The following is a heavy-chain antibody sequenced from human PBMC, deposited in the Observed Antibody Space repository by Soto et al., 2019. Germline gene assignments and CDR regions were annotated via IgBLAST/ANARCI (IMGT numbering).Heavy chain of an antibody. Sequence: GSLRLSCAASGFTFSSYSMNWVRQAPGKGLEWVSSISSSSSYIYYADSVKGRFTISRDNAKNSLYLQMNSLRAEDTAVYYCARDRRGELLSYYYGMDVWGQGTTVTAP. CDR2: ISSSSSYI. V-gene: IGHV3-21*01. J-gene: IGHJ6*02. D-gene: IGHD1-26*01. CDR3: ARDRRGELLSYYYGMDV. CDR1: GFTFSSYS.